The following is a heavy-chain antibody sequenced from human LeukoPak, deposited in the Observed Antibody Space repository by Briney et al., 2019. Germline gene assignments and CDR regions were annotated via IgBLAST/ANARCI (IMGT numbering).Heavy chain of an antibody. D-gene: IGHD5-12*01. V-gene: IGHV1-2*02. CDR1: GYTFNNYY. Sequence: ASVKVSCKASGYTFNNYYIDWVRQAPGQGLEWMGWINPDSGATKYAEKFQGRVTMTRDTSIRTVYMELSRLTSDDTAVFYCTREARAGNWFDPWGQGTPVTVAS. CDR3: TREARAGNWFDP. CDR2: INPDSGAT. J-gene: IGHJ5*02.